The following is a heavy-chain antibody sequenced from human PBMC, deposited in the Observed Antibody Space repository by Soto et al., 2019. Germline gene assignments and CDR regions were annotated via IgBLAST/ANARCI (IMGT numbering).Heavy chain of an antibody. Sequence: EVQLLESGGGLVQPGGSLRLSCAASGFTFSSYGMTWVRQAPGKGLEWVSFSSATGAGTYYADSAKGRFTISRANSKNTLYLQMTSLRAHDTAVYYCAKERRVGGNYGFYSDFWGQGALVIVSP. CDR3: AKERRVGGNYGFYSDF. J-gene: IGHJ4*02. V-gene: IGHV3-23*01. CDR2: SSATGAGT. D-gene: IGHD1-7*01. CDR1: GFTFSSYG.